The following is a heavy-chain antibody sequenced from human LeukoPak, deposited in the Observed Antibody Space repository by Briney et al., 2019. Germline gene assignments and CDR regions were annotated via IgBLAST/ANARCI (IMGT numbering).Heavy chain of an antibody. CDR2: ITWDGGTT. D-gene: IGHD6-13*01. CDR3: ARDRTAEAGNDYYMGV. V-gene: IGHV3-43*01. Sequence: VGSLRLSCAASGFTFDDYTMHWVRQPPGKGLEWISLITWDGGTTYYADSVRGRVTISRDNSKNSLLLRMNSLRPEDTALYYCARDRTAEAGNDYYMGVWGNGTTVIVSS. CDR1: GFTFDDYT. J-gene: IGHJ6*03.